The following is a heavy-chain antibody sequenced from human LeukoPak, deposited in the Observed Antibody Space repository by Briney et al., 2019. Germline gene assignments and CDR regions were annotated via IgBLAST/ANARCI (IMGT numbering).Heavy chain of an antibody. D-gene: IGHD3-10*01. J-gene: IGHJ4*02. CDR2: ISTSSRST. V-gene: IGHV3-48*01. CDR1: GFTFSGFS. CDR3: ARSAVRGVACDY. Sequence: PGGSLRLSCTASGFTFSGFSMHWVRQAPGKGLEWLSYISTSSRSTYYADSVKGRFTISRDNAKNTLFLDMHSLGPGDSAVYYCARSAVRGVACDYWGQGTLLTVSS.